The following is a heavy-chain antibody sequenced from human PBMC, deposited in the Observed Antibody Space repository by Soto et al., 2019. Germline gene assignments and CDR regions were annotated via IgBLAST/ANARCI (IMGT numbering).Heavy chain of an antibody. J-gene: IGHJ6*02. CDR1: GFRFDEYN. Sequence: GGSLRLSCAASGFRFDEYNMHWVRQAPGKGLEWLSLITWNGANTYYADSVKGRFTISRDGTTKSVSLQLTSLKREDTGLYYCARETLSYGSALDVWGQGTTVTVSS. D-gene: IGHD3-16*01. CDR3: ARETLSYGSALDV. CDR2: ITWNGANT. V-gene: IGHV3-43*01.